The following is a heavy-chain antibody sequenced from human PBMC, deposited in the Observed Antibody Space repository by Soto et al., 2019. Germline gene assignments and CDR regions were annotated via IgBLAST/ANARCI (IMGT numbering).Heavy chain of an antibody. V-gene: IGHV4-34*01. J-gene: IGHJ3*01. CDR3: ARADDSRDPRDAFDA. CDR2: INHAGST. Sequence: PSETLSLTCAVYGGSFSGYYWNWIRQPPGKGLEWIGKINHAGSTNYNPSLKSRLSISVDTSKNQVSLKLTSLTAADTAVYFCARADDSRDPRDAFDAWGQGTLVTVSS. CDR1: GGSFSGYY. D-gene: IGHD4-17*01.